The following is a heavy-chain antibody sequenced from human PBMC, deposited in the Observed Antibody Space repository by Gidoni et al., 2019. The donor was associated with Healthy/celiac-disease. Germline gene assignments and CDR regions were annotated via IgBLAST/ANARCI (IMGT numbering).Heavy chain of an antibody. Sequence: EVQLLESGGGLVQPGGSLRLSCAASGFTFSSYAMSWVRQAPGKGLEWVSAISGSGGSTYYADSVKGRFTISRDNSKNTLYLQMNSLRAEDTAVYYCASISYSSSWYWNYFDYWGQGTLVTVSS. CDR3: ASISYSSSWYWNYFDY. V-gene: IGHV3-23*01. D-gene: IGHD6-13*01. CDR2: ISGSGGST. CDR1: GFTFSSYA. J-gene: IGHJ4*02.